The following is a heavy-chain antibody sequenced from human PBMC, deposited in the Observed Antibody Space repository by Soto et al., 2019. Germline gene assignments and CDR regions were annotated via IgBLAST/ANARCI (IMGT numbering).Heavy chain of an antibody. D-gene: IGHD6-19*01. CDR1: GYTFTNYW. CDR2: IFPGDSDT. CDR3: ARRVAVATFDF. J-gene: IGHJ4*02. Sequence: PGESLKISCKASGYTFTNYWLAWVRQMPGKGLEWMGIIFPGDSDTTYSPSLQGQVTISADKSISTAYLQWSTLKASDTAVYYCARRVAVATFDFWGLGTLVTVSS. V-gene: IGHV5-51*01.